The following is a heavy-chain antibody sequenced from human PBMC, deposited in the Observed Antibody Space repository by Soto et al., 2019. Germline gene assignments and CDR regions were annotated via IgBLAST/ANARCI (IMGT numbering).Heavy chain of an antibody. J-gene: IGHJ5*02. CDR2: MNPNSGNT. CDR1: GYTFTSYD. Sequence: ASVKVSCKASGYTFTSYDINWVRQATGQGLGWMGWMNPNSGNTGYAQKFQGRATMTRNTSISTAYMELSSLRSEDTAVYYCARYLPAATILWFDPWGQGTLVTVSS. D-gene: IGHD2-15*01. V-gene: IGHV1-8*01. CDR3: ARYLPAATILWFDP.